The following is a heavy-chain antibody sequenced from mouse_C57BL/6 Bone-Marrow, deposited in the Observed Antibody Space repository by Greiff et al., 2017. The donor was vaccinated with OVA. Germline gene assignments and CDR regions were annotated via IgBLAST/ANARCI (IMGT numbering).Heavy chain of an antibody. V-gene: IGHV1-64*01. D-gene: IGHD1-1*01. CDR1: GYTFTSYW. CDR2: IHPNSGST. J-gene: IGHJ1*03. CDR3: ARGEYYGYWYFDV. Sequence: QVQLQQSGAELVKPGASVKLSCKASGYTFTSYWMHWVKQRPGQGLEWIGMIHPNSGSTNYNEKFKSKATLTVDKSSSTAYMQLSSLTSEDSAVYYCARGEYYGYWYFDVWGTGTTVTVSS.